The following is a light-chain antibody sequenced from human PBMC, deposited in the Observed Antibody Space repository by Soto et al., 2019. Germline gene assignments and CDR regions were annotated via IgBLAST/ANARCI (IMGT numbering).Light chain of an antibody. Sequence: DIQMTQSPSTLSASVGDTVTITCRASQNINRWLARYQQRPGKAPNLLIHKASSLEGGVPSRFSGSASGTEFTLTISSLQPDDFAAYFCLQYNVYPLTFGGGTKVEI. CDR2: KAS. V-gene: IGKV1-5*03. J-gene: IGKJ4*01. CDR3: LQYNVYPLT. CDR1: QNINRW.